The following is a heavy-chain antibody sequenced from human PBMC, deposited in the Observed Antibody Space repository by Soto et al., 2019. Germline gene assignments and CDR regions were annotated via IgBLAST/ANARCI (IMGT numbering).Heavy chain of an antibody. D-gene: IGHD3-22*01. CDR2: IIPIFGTA. V-gene: IGHV1-69*12. CDR1: GGTFSSYA. J-gene: IGHJ5*02. Sequence: QVQQVQSGAKVKKPGSSVKVSCKASGGTFSSYAISWVRQAPGQGLEWMGEIIPIFGTANYAQKFQGRVTITADESTSTAYMELSSLRSEDTAVYYCARDRGPSSGYYPYWFDPWGQGTLVTVSS. CDR3: ARDRGPSSGYYPYWFDP.